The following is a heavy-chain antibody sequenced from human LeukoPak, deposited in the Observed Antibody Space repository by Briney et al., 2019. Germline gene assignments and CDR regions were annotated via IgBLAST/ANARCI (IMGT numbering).Heavy chain of an antibody. D-gene: IGHD3-10*01. J-gene: IGHJ4*02. Sequence: SETLSLTCTVSGGSISSYYWSWIRQPAGEGLEWIGRIFGSGSTNYNPSLKSRLTMSVDTSKKQFSLKLTSVTAADTAVYYCARGSGSYPPLDYWGQGTLVTVFS. V-gene: IGHV4-4*07. CDR3: ARGSGSYPPLDY. CDR2: IFGSGST. CDR1: GGSISSYY.